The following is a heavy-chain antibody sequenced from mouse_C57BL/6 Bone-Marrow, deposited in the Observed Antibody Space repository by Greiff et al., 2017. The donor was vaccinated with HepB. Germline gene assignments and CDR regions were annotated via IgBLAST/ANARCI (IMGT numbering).Heavy chain of an antibody. CDR2: INPRNGGT. V-gene: IGHV1-53*01. J-gene: IGHJ4*01. CDR1: GYTFTSYW. Sequence: VQLQQPGTELVKPGASVKLSCKASGYTFTSYWIHWVKQRPGQGLEWIGNINPRNGGTDYSEKLKSKATLTVDKSSSTAYMQLSSLSSEESAAYYCARGWLPYAMDYWGQGTSVTVSA. D-gene: IGHD2-3*01. CDR3: ARGWLPYAMDY.